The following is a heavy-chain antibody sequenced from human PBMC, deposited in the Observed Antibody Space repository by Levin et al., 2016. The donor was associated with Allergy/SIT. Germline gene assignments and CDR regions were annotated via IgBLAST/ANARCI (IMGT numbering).Heavy chain of an antibody. D-gene: IGHD3-16*02. V-gene: IGHV3-33*01. Sequence: VRQAPGKGLEWVAVIWYDGSNKYYADSVKGRFTISRDNSKNTLYLQMNSLRAEDTAVYYCARASIIDVYYFDYWGQGTLVTVSS. CDR3: ARASIIDVYYFDY. CDR2: IWYDGSNK. J-gene: IGHJ4*02.